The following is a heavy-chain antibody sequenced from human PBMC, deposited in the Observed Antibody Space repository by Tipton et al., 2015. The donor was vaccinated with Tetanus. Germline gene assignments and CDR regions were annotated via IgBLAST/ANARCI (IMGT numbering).Heavy chain of an antibody. V-gene: IGHV1-2*02. CDR3: ARDRGDYIYYGMDV. CDR2: IAPNSGHT. D-gene: IGHD3-22*01. J-gene: IGHJ6*02. Sequence: QLVQSGAEVKKPGASVKVSCKASGYTFSGYYLYWVRQAPGQGLEWMGWIAPNSGHTNYAQKFQGRVIMTRDTSISTAYMELSRLRSDDTAVYFCARDRGDYIYYGMDVWGPGTTVTVSS. CDR1: GYTFSGYY.